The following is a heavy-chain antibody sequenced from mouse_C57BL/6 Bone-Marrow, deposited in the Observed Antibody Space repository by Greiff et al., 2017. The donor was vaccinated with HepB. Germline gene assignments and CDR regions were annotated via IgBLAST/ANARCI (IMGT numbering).Heavy chain of an antibody. D-gene: IGHD1-1*01. J-gene: IGHJ3*01. CDR1: GYAFSSYW. CDR2: IYPGDGDT. CDR3: ARSIPDYYGSSPFAY. Sequence: VQLQESGAELVKPGASVKISCKASGYAFSSYWMNWVKQRPGEGLEWIGQIYPGDGDTNYNGKFKGKATLTADKSSSTAYMQLSSLTSEDSAVYFCARSIPDYYGSSPFAYWGQGTLVTVSA. V-gene: IGHV1-80*01.